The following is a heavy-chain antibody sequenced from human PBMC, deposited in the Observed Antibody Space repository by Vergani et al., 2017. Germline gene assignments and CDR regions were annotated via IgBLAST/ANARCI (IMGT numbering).Heavy chain of an antibody. CDR1: GFTFSSYS. D-gene: IGHD2-15*01. V-gene: IGHV3-21*01. J-gene: IGHJ4*02. CDR3: ARDQCSGGSCYSEVDY. CDR2: ISSSSSYI. Sequence: EVQLVESGGGLVKPGGSLRLSCAASGFTFSSYSMNWVRQAPGKGLDWVSSISSSSSYIYYADSVKGRFTISRDNAKNSLYLQMNSLRAEDTAVYYCARDQCSGGSCYSEVDYWGQGTLVTVSS.